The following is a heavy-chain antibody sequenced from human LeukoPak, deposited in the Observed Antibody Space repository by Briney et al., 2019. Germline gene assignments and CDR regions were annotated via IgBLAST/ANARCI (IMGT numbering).Heavy chain of an antibody. J-gene: IGHJ3*02. V-gene: IGHV4-30-4*08. Sequence: SETLSLTCAVYGGSFSGYYWSWIRQPPGKGLEWIGYIYYSGSTYYNPSLKSRVTISVDTSKNQFSLKLSSVTAADTAVYYCARGGRYDFWSGQDDAFDIWGQGTMVTVSS. CDR2: IYYSGST. D-gene: IGHD3-3*01. CDR1: GGSFSGYY. CDR3: ARGGRYDFWSGQDDAFDI.